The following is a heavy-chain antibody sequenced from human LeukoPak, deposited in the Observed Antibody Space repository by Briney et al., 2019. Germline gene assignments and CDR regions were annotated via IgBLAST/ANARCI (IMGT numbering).Heavy chain of an antibody. CDR3: ARVIVVPGWFDP. D-gene: IGHD2-15*01. Sequence: SETLSLTCTVSGGSISSYYWSWIRQPPGKGLEWIGYIYYSGSTNYNPSHKSRVTISVDTSKNQFSLKLSSVTAADTAVYYCARVIVVPGWFDPWGQGTLVTVSS. J-gene: IGHJ5*02. V-gene: IGHV4-59*01. CDR1: GGSISSYY. CDR2: IYYSGST.